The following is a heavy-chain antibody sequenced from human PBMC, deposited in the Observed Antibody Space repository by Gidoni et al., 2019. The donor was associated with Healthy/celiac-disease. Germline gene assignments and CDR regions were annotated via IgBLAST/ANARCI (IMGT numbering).Heavy chain of an antibody. D-gene: IGHD3-3*01. V-gene: IGHV4-34*01. CDR1: GGSFSGYY. J-gene: IGHJ6*02. Sequence: QVQLQQWGAGLLKPSETLSLTCAVYGGSFSGYYWSWIRQPPGKGLEWIGEINHSGSTNYNPSLKSRVTISVDTSKNQFSLKLSSVTAADTAVYYCARASYDFWSGYYSLRGDYYYYGMDVWGQGTTVTVSS. CDR2: INHSGST. CDR3: ARASYDFWSGYYSLRGDYYYYGMDV.